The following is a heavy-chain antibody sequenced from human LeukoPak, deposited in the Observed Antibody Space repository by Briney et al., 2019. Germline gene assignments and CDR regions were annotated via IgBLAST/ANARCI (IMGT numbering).Heavy chain of an antibody. CDR1: GGSISSYY. D-gene: IGHD1-26*01. V-gene: IGHV4-59*01. J-gene: IGHJ4*02. Sequence: SETLSLTCTVSGGSISSYYWSWIRQPPGKGLEWIGYIYYSGSTNYNPSLKSRVTISVDTSKNQFSLKLSSVTAADTAVYYCAREIVGALDYWGQGTLVTVSS. CDR3: AREIVGALDY. CDR2: IYYSGST.